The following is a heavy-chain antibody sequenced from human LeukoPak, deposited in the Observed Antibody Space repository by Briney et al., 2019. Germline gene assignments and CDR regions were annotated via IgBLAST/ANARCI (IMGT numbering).Heavy chain of an antibody. CDR2: TKHDGSEK. V-gene: IGHV3-7*01. D-gene: IGHD2-2*01. CDR1: GFTFSSYW. J-gene: IGHJ6*03. Sequence: GGSLRLSCAASGFTFSSYWMSWVRQAPGKGLEWVANTKHDGSEKYHVDSVKGRFTISRDNAKNSLYLQMNSLRAEDTAVYYCARDSYGYCSSTSCFNTYMDVWGKGTTVTVSS. CDR3: ARDSYGYCSSTSCFNTYMDV.